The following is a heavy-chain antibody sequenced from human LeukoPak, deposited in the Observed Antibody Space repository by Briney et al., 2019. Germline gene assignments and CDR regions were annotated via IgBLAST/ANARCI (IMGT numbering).Heavy chain of an antibody. Sequence: SVKVSCKASGGTFSSYAISWVRQAPGQGLEWMGGIIPIFGTANYAQKFQGRVTITADESTSTAYMELSSLRSEDTAVYYCASRKELDYGVLSSLRNWYFDLWGRGTLVTVSS. CDR3: ASRKELDYGVLSSLRNWYFDL. CDR1: GGTFSSYA. CDR2: IIPIFGTA. D-gene: IGHD4-17*01. V-gene: IGHV1-69*01. J-gene: IGHJ2*01.